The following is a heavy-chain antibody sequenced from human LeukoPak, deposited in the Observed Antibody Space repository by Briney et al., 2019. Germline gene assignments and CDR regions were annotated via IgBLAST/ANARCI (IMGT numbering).Heavy chain of an antibody. Sequence: SGGSLRLSCAASGFTFSSYAMTWVRQAPGKGLEWVSGISSSGGSTYYADSVKGRFTISRDNSKNSLYLQMNSLRDEDTAVYYCARVFPAFDIWGQGTMVTVSS. J-gene: IGHJ3*02. V-gene: IGHV3-23*01. CDR1: GFTFSSYA. CDR3: ARVFPAFDI. CDR2: ISSSGGST. D-gene: IGHD3-3*01.